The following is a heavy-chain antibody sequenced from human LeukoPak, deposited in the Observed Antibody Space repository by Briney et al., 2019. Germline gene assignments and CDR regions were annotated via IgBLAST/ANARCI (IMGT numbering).Heavy chain of an antibody. Sequence: GGSLRLSCAASGFTFSSYGMSWVRQAPGKGLEWVANIKQDGSEKYYVDSVKGRFTISRDNAKNSLYLQMNSLRAEDTAVYYCAELGITMIGGVWGKGTTVTISS. J-gene: IGHJ6*04. CDR3: AELGITMIGGV. V-gene: IGHV3-7*01. D-gene: IGHD3-10*02. CDR2: IKQDGSEK. CDR1: GFTFSSYG.